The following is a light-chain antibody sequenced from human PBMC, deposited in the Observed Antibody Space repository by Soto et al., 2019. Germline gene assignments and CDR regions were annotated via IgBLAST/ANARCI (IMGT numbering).Light chain of an antibody. CDR3: QQYDRTPPT. CDR2: GAS. V-gene: IGKV3-20*01. Sequence: EIVLTQSPGTLSLSPGERATLSCRASQSVNSNYLAWYQRKPGQAPRLLIYGASNRPTDIPYRFSASGSGTDFTLTITRLEAEEFAVYYCQQYDRTPPTFGQGTKVEVK. CDR1: QSVNSNY. J-gene: IGKJ1*01.